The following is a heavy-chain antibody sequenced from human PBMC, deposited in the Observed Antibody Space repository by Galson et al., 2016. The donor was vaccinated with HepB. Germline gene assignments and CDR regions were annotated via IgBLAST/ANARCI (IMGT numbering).Heavy chain of an antibody. CDR2: ISYDGSDK. CDR3: ARDIDAYSGCDCPPDY. CDR1: GFTFSSYG. J-gene: IGHJ4*02. V-gene: IGHV3-30*03. D-gene: IGHD5-12*01. Sequence: SLRLSCAASGFTFSSYGMHWVRQAPGKGLEWVAVISYDGSDKYYADSVKGRFTISRDNSKNTLFLQMNSLRTADTAVYYCARDIDAYSGCDCPPDYWGQGTLVTVSS.